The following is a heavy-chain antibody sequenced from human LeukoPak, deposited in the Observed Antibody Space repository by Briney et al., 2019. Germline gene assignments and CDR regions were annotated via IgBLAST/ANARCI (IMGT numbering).Heavy chain of an antibody. CDR3: ARGRSYGDFGFDY. CDR1: GGTFSSYA. CDR2: INPNSGGT. J-gene: IGHJ4*02. V-gene: IGHV1-2*02. Sequence: ASVKVSCKASGGTFSSYAISWVRQAPGQGLEWMGWINPNSGGTNYAQKFQGRVTMTRDTSISTAYMELSRLRSDDTAVYYCARGRSYGDFGFDYWGQGTLVTVSS. D-gene: IGHD4-17*01.